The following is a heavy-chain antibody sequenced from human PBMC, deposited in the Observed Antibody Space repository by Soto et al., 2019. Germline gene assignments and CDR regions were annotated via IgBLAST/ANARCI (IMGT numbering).Heavy chain of an antibody. J-gene: IGHJ4*02. CDR2: INHSGSS. V-gene: IGHV4-34*01. CDR3: ARGAGGSSSYIDY. D-gene: IGHD6-13*01. Sequence: QVQLQEWGAGLLKPSETLSLTCAVYGGSFSGYFWTWIRQPPGKGLEWIGEINHSGSSNYNPSLKSRLNISVDTSKSQFSLKLSSVTAADTAVYYCARGAGGSSSYIDYWGQGTLVTVSS. CDR1: GGSFSGYF.